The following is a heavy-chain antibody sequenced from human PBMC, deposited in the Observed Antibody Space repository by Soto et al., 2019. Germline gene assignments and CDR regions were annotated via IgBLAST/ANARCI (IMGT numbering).Heavy chain of an antibody. D-gene: IGHD3-3*01. J-gene: IGHJ6*02. V-gene: IGHV3-23*01. Sequence: EVHVLESGGGLVQPGGSLRLSCAASGFDFSSYAMSWVRQAPVKGLEWVSGIGGSGDNIYYAESVKGRFTISRDNSKNTTYLEINRVRGDETAVYYCGKQDYIFWSGYPFTPGIDAWGQGPAVPVPS. CDR1: GFDFSSYA. CDR3: GKQDYIFWSGYPFTPGIDA. CDR2: IGGSGDNI.